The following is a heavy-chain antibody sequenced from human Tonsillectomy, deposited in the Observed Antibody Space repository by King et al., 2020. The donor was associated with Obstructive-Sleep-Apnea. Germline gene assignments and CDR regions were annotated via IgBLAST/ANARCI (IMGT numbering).Heavy chain of an antibody. V-gene: IGHV4-30-4*01. CDR2: IYYSGST. J-gene: IGHJ6*02. CDR1: GGSISSGDYY. Sequence: VQLQESGPGLVKPSQTLSLTCTVSGGSISSGDYYWSWIRQPPGKGLEWIGYIYYSGSTYYNPSLKSRVTISVDTSKNQFSLKLSPVTAADTAGYYCARDGSGSYYNVGGMDVWGQGTTVTVSS. D-gene: IGHD3-10*01. CDR3: ARDGSGSYYNVGGMDV.